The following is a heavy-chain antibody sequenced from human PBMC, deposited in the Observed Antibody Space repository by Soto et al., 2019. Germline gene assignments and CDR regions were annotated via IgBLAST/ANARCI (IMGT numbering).Heavy chain of an antibody. CDR3: AKDQFSSGWYYFDY. D-gene: IGHD6-19*01. CDR2: ITGSGGST. Sequence: GSLRLSCAASGLTFSSYAMSWVRQAPGKGLEWVSAITGSGGSTHYADSVKGRFTISRDNSKNTLFLQMNSLRVEDTAVYYCAKDQFSSGWYYFDYCGHGTPVTVSS. J-gene: IGHJ4*03. CDR1: GLTFSSYA. V-gene: IGHV3-23*01.